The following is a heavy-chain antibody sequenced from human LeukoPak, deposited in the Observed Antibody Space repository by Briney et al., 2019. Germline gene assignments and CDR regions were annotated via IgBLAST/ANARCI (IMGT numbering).Heavy chain of an antibody. CDR2: IIPIFGTA. V-gene: IGHV1-69*05. CDR1: GGTFSSYA. D-gene: IGHD3/OR15-3a*01. J-gene: IGHJ5*02. CDR3: ASRGLEENWFDP. Sequence: SVKVFCKASGGTFSSYAISWVRQTPGQGLEWMGGIIPIFGTANYAQKFQGRVTITTDESTSTAYMELSSLRSEDTAVYYCASRGLEENWFDPWGQGTLVTVSS.